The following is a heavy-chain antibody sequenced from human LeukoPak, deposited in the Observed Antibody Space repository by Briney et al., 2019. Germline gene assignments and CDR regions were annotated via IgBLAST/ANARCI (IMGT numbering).Heavy chain of an antibody. V-gene: IGHV3-7*02. CDR3: AKSDTYRFDY. J-gene: IGHJ4*02. Sequence: PGGSLRLSCAASGFTFSSYWMTWVRQAPGKGLEWVANIKHDGSEKYYVDSVKGRFTISRDNAKNSLYLQMNSLRDEDTAVYYCAKSDTYRFDYWGQGTLVTVSS. CDR2: IKHDGSEK. CDR1: GFTFSSYW. D-gene: IGHD2-21*02.